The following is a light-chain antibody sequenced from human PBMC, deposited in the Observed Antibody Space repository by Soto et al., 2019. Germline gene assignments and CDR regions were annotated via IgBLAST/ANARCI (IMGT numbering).Light chain of an antibody. Sequence: QAVVTQPPSASGTPGQRVTISCSGSSSNIGSNAVDWYQHFPGTAPKVLIYRDSQRPSGVPDRFSGSKSGTSASLGISGLQSEDEADYYCAAWDDSLNGVLFGGGTKLTVL. J-gene: IGLJ2*01. CDR2: RDS. CDR1: SSNIGSNA. V-gene: IGLV1-44*01. CDR3: AAWDDSLNGVL.